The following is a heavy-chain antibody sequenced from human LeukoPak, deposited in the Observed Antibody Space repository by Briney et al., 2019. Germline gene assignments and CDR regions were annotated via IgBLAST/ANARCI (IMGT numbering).Heavy chain of an antibody. CDR1: GFTFDDYA. Sequence: PGGSLRLSCAASGFTFDDYAMHWVRHAPGKGLEWVSGISWNSDSIGYADFVKGRFTISRDNAKNSLYLQMNSLRAEDTALYYCAKDTGIVVVTAIFDYWGQGTLVPVSS. V-gene: IGHV3-9*01. CDR3: AKDTGIVVVTAIFDY. D-gene: IGHD2-21*02. J-gene: IGHJ4*02. CDR2: ISWNSDSI.